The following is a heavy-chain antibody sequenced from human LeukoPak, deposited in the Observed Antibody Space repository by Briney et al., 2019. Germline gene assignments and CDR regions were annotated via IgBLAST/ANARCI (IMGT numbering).Heavy chain of an antibody. CDR3: ARGRRELGYCSGGSCYRWYYFDY. V-gene: IGHV1-8*01. CDR2: MNPNSGNT. CDR1: GYTFTSYD. J-gene: IGHJ4*02. Sequence: GASVKVSCKASGYTFTSYDINWVRQATGQGLEWMGWMNPNSGNTGYAQKFQGGVTMTRNTSISTAYMELSSLRSEDTAVYYCARGRRELGYCSGGSCYRWYYFDYWGQGTLVTVSS. D-gene: IGHD2-15*01.